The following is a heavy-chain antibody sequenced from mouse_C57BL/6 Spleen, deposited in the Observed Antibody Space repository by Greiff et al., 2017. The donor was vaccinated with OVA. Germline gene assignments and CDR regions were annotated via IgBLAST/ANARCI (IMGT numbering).Heavy chain of an antibody. J-gene: IGHJ3*01. CDR1: GYTFTSYW. D-gene: IGHD2-10*02. CDR3: ARGYGNYVAFAY. Sequence: QVQLQQPGAELVKPGASVKLSCKASGYTFTSYWMHWVKQRPGQGLEWIGMIHPNSGSTNYNEKFKSKATLTVDKSSSTAYMQLSSLTSEDSAVYYCARGYGNYVAFAYWGQGTLVTVSA. V-gene: IGHV1-64*01. CDR2: IHPNSGST.